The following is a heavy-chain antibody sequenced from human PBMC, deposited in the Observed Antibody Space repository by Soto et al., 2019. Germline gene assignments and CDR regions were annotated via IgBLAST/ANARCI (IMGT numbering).Heavy chain of an antibody. J-gene: IGHJ5*02. D-gene: IGHD6-13*01. CDR1: GGTYSRPA. CDR3: ARAAIHGSSWYFWFDP. CDR2: IIPMFGTT. Sequence: SVKVYCKTSGGTYSRPAINWVRQANGQGLEWMGGIIPMFGTTNYAQKFKGRVTISADESTSTAYMELSSLRSEDAAVYYCARAAIHGSSWYFWFDPWGQGTLVTVFS. V-gene: IGHV1-69*13.